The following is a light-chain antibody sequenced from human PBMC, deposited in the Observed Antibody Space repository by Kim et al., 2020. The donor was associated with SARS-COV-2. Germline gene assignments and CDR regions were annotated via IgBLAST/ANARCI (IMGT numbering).Light chain of an antibody. V-gene: IGKV1-39*01. CDR1: QSIASY. CDR2: AAF. Sequence: SVGDRVTITCRASQSIASYLNWYQQKPGKAPTLLIYAAFTLHSGVPSRFSGSGSGTDFALTISSLQPEDFATYYCQQSYTTPPMYTFGQGTKLEI. J-gene: IGKJ2*01. CDR3: QQSYTTPPMYT.